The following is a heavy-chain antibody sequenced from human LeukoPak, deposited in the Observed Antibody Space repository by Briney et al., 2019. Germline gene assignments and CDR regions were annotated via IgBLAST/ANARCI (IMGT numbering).Heavy chain of an antibody. Sequence: ASVKVSCKASGYTFTNYDINWVRQATGQGLEWMGWMNPNSGNTGYAQKFQGRVTMTRNTSIGTAYMELSSLRSEDTAVYYCARGRGLTYYYDSSGYYYAYWGQGTLVTVSS. CDR1: GYTFTNYD. CDR3: ARGRGLTYYYDSSGYYYAY. J-gene: IGHJ4*02. V-gene: IGHV1-8*01. CDR2: MNPNSGNT. D-gene: IGHD3-22*01.